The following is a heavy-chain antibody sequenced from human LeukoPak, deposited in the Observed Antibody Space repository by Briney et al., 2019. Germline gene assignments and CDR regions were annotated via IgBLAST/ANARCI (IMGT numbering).Heavy chain of an antibody. V-gene: IGHV1-2*06. CDR2: IKPNTVGT. D-gene: IGHD5-18*01. CDR3: ARQLSPFAFDI. J-gene: IGHJ3*02. CDR1: GYTFTAYY. Sequence: ASVKGSCNASGYTFTAYYMHWVRQAPGQGLEWVGRIKPNTVGTNSAQKCQYRVTLTRHTSINTAYMELSRLRSADKAVYYCARQLSPFAFDIWGQGTMVTISS.